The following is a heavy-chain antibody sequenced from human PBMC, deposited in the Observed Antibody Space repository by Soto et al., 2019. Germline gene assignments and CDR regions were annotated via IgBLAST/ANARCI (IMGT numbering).Heavy chain of an antibody. CDR1: GFTFSNAW. D-gene: IGHD3-16*01. CDR3: TTDAGLNYAFDI. J-gene: IGHJ3*02. V-gene: IGHV3-15*01. Sequence: PVGSLRLSCAASGFTFSNAWMSWVHQAPGKGLEWVGRIKSKTGGGTTDYAAPVKGRFTISRDDSKNTLYLQMNSLKTEDTAVYYCTTDAGLNYAFDIWGQGTMVTVSS. CDR2: IKSKTGGGTT.